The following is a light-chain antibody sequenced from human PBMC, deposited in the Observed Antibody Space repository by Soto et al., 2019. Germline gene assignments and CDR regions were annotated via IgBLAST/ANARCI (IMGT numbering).Light chain of an antibody. CDR2: EVK. CDR1: SSDVGGHNY. Sequence: QSVLTQPASVSGSPGQSITISCAGTSSDVGGHNYVSWYQQHPGKAPKLMIYEVKNRPSGVSDRFSGSKSANTASLTISGLQAEDEADYYCSSYRTNSTLVFGGGTKLTVL. J-gene: IGLJ2*01. V-gene: IGLV2-14*01. CDR3: SSYRTNSTLV.